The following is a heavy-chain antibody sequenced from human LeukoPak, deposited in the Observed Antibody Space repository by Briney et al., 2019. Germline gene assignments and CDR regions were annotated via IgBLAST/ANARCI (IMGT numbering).Heavy chain of an antibody. V-gene: IGHV4-34*01. J-gene: IGHJ3*01. CDR3: ATCTTNCYGWFHV. Sequence: PSETLSLTCAVYGGSFSGYYWSWIRQPPGKGLEWIGEINHSGSTNYNPSLKSRVTISVDTSKNQFSLKLSSVTAADTAVYYCATCTTNCYGWFHVWGQGTMVTVSS. D-gene: IGHD2-2*01. CDR2: INHSGST. CDR1: GGSFSGYY.